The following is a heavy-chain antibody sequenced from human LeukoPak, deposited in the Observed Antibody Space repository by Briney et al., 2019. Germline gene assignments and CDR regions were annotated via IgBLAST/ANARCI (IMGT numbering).Heavy chain of an antibody. CDR3: ARHGGEGSSGWFTYYFDY. J-gene: IGHJ4*02. CDR1: GGSISTSNSY. CDR2: INHSGST. D-gene: IGHD6-19*01. V-gene: IGHV4-39*01. Sequence: PSETLSLTCAVSGGSISTSNSYWGWIRRPPGKGLEWIGEINHSGSTNYNPSLKSRVTISVDTSKNQFSLKLSSVTAADTAVYYCARHGGEGSSGWFTYYFDYWGQGTLVTVSS.